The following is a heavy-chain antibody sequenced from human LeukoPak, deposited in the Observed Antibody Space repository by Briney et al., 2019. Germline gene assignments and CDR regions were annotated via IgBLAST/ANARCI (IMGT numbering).Heavy chain of an antibody. CDR3: ARVSGDYVWRAFDI. J-gene: IGHJ3*02. Sequence: ASVRVSCKASGNTFAGYYVHWVRQAPGQGLAWMGWINTHSGATNYAQKLQGRVTMTTDTSTSTAYMELRSLRSDDTAVYYCARVSGDYVWRAFDIWGQGAMVTVSS. V-gene: IGHV1-18*04. CDR1: GNTFAGYY. D-gene: IGHD4-17*01. CDR2: INTHSGAT.